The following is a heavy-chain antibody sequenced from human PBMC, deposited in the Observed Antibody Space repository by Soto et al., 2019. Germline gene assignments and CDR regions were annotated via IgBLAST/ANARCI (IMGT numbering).Heavy chain of an antibody. CDR1: GYTFTSYA. J-gene: IGHJ6*03. CDR2: INAGNGNT. CDR3: ARVSQERFLAYYYMDV. D-gene: IGHD3-3*01. V-gene: IGHV1-3*01. Sequence: ASVKVSCKASGYTFTSYAMHWVRQAPGQRLEWMGWINAGNGNTKYSQKFQGRVTITRDTSASTAYMELSSLRSEDTAVYYCARVSQERFLAYYYMDVWGKGTTVTVSS.